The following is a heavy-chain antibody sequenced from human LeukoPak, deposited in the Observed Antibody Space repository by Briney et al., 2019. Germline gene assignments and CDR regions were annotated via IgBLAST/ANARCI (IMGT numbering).Heavy chain of an antibody. CDR3: ARAAQKVVVVAGNAFDI. CDR2: ISYDGSNK. CDR1: GFTFSSYA. J-gene: IGHJ3*02. D-gene: IGHD2-15*01. V-gene: IGHV3-30-3*01. Sequence: GRSLRLSCAASGFTFSSYARHWVRQAPGKGLEWVAVISYDGSNKYYADSVKGRFTISRDNSKNTLYLQMNSLRAEDTAVYYCARAAQKVVVVAGNAFDIWGQGTMVTVSS.